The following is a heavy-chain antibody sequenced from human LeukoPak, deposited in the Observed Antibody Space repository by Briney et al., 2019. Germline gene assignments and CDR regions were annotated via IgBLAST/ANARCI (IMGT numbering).Heavy chain of an antibody. Sequence: ASVKVSCKVSGYTLTELSMHWVRQAPGKGLEWMGGFDPEDGETIYAQKFQGRVTITRDMSTSTAYMELSSLRSEDTAVYYCAASGDYFDYWGQGTLVTVSS. CDR1: GYTLTELS. CDR2: FDPEDGET. CDR3: AASGDYFDY. D-gene: IGHD3-10*01. J-gene: IGHJ4*02. V-gene: IGHV1-24*01.